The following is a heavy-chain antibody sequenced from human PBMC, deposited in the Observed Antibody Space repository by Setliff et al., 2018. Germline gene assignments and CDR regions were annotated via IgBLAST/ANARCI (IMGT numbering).Heavy chain of an antibody. CDR2: INGASGNT. CDR3: AREIRNMCYFDS. Sequence: ASVKVSCKASGYSLSAYVMHWVRQAPGQRLEWMGWINGASGNTKYSQKFQGRVTITRDTSASTAHMELSSLRSEDTAIYYCAREIRNMCYFDSWGRGTLVTVSS. V-gene: IGHV1-3*01. CDR1: GYSLSAYV. D-gene: IGHD3-10*01. J-gene: IGHJ4*01.